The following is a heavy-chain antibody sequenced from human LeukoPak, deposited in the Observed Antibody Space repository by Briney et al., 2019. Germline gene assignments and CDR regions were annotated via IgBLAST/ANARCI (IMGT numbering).Heavy chain of an antibody. V-gene: IGHV3-30*02. Sequence: GGSLRLSCAASGFTFSGYGMHWVRQAPGKGLEWVAFIRYDESHKYYIDSVKGRFTISRDNSKNTLYLQMNSLRAEDAAVYYCCGIAVAGIYWGQGTLVTVSS. CDR2: IRYDESHK. D-gene: IGHD6-19*01. CDR3: CGIAVAGIY. J-gene: IGHJ4*02. CDR1: GFTFSGYG.